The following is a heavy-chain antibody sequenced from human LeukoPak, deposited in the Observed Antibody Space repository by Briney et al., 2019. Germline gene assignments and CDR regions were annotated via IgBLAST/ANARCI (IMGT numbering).Heavy chain of an antibody. V-gene: IGHV1-69*05. D-gene: IGHD6-13*01. J-gene: IGHJ2*01. CDR3: ARAHVPLYSSSFFRYWYFNL. CDR2: IIPIFGTA. Sequence: ASVKVSCKASGGTFSSYAISWVRQAPGQGLEWMGGIIPIFGTANYAQKFQGRVTITTDESTSTAYMELSSLRSEDTAVYYCARAHVPLYSSSFFRYWYFNLWGLGTLVTVSS. CDR1: GGTFSSYA.